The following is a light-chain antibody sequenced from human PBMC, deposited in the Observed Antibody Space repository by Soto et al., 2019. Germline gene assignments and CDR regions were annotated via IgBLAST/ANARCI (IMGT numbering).Light chain of an antibody. Sequence: EIVMTQSPATLSVSPGERATLSCRASQTLSNNYLAWYQQKPGQAPRLLIYGASTRATDIPARFSGSGSGTEFTLTISSLQSEDSAVYYCQQYDKWPPPWTFGQGTKVEIK. V-gene: IGKV3-15*01. CDR3: QQYDKWPPPWT. CDR1: QTLSNN. CDR2: GAS. J-gene: IGKJ1*01.